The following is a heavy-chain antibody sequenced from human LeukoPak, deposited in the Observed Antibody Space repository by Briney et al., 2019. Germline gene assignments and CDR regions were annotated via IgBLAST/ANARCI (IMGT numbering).Heavy chain of an antibody. CDR1: VVSISPYY. Sequence: LESLSLTCAVSVVSISPYYWAWIREPPGKGLECIGYIHTSGSNNQYPSLKSRVTISVDKSKNHFSLRLTSVTAADAAVYYCSRLSAAVHLGAFDLWGQGTMVTVSS. D-gene: IGHD3-3*01. J-gene: IGHJ3*01. V-gene: IGHV4-4*09. CDR3: SRLSAAVHLGAFDL. CDR2: IHTSGSN.